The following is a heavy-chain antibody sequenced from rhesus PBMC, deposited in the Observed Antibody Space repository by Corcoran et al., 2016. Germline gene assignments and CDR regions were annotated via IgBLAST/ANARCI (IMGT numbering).Heavy chain of an antibody. D-gene: IGHD6-31*01. J-gene: IGHJ1*01. CDR3: ARDGWTEYFEF. CDR2: ISGSSGST. Sequence: QVQLQESGPGLVKPSETLSLTSAVSGGSFSGYYWGWLRQPPGKGLEWIGYISGSSGSTEYNPSLKSRVTISTDTSKNQFSRKLSSVTAADTAVYYCARDGWTEYFEFWGQGALVTVSS. V-gene: IGHV4-165*01. CDR1: GGSFSGYY.